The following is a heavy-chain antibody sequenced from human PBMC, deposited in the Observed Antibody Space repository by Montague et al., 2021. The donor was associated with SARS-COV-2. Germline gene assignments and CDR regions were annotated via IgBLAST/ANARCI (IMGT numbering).Heavy chain of an antibody. V-gene: IGHV3-33*01. Sequence: SLRLSCAASGFSFSSYGLNWVRQAPGKGLEWVAVIWYGGSNKQYADSVKGRFTISRDNSKNTLYLQMNSLRAEETALYYCARDSFSSCTSSSCYMGGMDVWGQGTMVTVSS. J-gene: IGHJ6*02. CDR2: IWYGGSNK. CDR1: GFSFSSYG. CDR3: ARDSFSSCTSSSCYMGGMDV. D-gene: IGHD2-2*02.